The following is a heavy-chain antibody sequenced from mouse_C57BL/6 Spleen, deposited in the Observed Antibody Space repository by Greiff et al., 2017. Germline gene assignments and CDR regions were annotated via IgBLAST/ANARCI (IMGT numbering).Heavy chain of an antibody. CDR3: ARSDLLWYYFDY. J-gene: IGHJ2*01. D-gene: IGHD2-1*01. CDR1: GYTFTSYW. Sequence: QVQLQQPGAELVKPGASVKLSCKASGYTFTSYWMQWVKQRPGQGLEWIGEIDPSDSYTNYNQKFKGKATLTVDTSSSTADMQLSSLTSEDSAVYYCARSDLLWYYFDYWGQGTTLTVSS. V-gene: IGHV1-50*01. CDR2: IDPSDSYT.